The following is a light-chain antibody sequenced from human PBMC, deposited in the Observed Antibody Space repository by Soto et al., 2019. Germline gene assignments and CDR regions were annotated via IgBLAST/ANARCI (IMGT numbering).Light chain of an antibody. CDR2: SNN. CDR1: SSNIGAGYD. Sequence: QSALTQPPSVSGSPGQRITISCTGSSSNIGAGYDVHWYQQLPGKAPKLLIYSNNNRPSGVPDRFSGSKSGSSASLAITGGLDEDEAAYYYHSSDTSLSGRVFGGGTKLTVL. J-gene: IGLJ3*02. CDR3: HSSDTSLSGRV. V-gene: IGLV1-40*01.